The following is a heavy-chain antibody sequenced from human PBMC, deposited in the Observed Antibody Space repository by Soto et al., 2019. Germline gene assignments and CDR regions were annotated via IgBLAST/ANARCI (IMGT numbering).Heavy chain of an antibody. CDR3: ARVPGGWFGELFYFDY. Sequence: SETLSLTCTVSGGSISSYYWSWIRQPPGKGLEWIGYIYYSGSTNYNPSLKSRVTISVDTSKNQFSLKLSSVTAADTAVYYCARVPGGWFGELFYFDYWGQGTLVTVSS. V-gene: IGHV4-59*01. J-gene: IGHJ4*02. CDR1: GGSISSYY. D-gene: IGHD3-10*01. CDR2: IYYSGST.